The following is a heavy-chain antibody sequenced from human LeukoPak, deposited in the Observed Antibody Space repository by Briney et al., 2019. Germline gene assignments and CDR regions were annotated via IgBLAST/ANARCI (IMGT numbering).Heavy chain of an antibody. D-gene: IGHD3-10*01. J-gene: IGHJ4*02. CDR1: GYTFTGYY. CDR3: ARWDPTYGLAAPITSNYY. V-gene: IGHV1-2*02. Sequence: GASVKVSCKASGYTFTGYYMHWVRLAPGQGLEWMGWINPNTGGTNYAQKFQGRVTMTRDTSITTAYMELSRLTSDDTAFYYCARWDPTYGLAAPITSNYYWGQGTLVTVSS. CDR2: INPNTGGT.